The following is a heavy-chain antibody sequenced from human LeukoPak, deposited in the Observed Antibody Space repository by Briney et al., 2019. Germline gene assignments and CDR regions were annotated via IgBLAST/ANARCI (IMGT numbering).Heavy chain of an antibody. CDR1: GVSISSYY. V-gene: IGHV4-4*07. D-gene: IGHD1-26*01. Sequence: SETLSLTCTVSGVSISSYYWSWLRQPAGKGLEWIGRIYTSGSTNYNPSLKSRVTMSVDTSKNQFSLKLSSVTAADTAVYYCASWRSEEWELPDYWGQGTLVTVSS. CDR3: ASWRSEEWELPDY. J-gene: IGHJ4*02. CDR2: IYTSGST.